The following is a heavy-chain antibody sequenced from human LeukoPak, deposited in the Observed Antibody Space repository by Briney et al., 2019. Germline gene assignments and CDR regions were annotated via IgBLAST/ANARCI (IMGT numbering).Heavy chain of an antibody. CDR2: FSYFGTT. CDR1: SDSISSHY. D-gene: IGHD3-16*01. V-gene: IGHV4-59*11. Sequence: PSETLSLTCTVSSDSISSHYYSWIRQPPGKGLEWIGFFSYFGTTNYNPSLKSRVTMSIDPSMRQFSLKLTSVTAADTAVYYCARISPHYPGGYPGGYFGYWGQGALVIVSS. CDR3: ARISPHYPGGYPGGYFGY. J-gene: IGHJ4*02.